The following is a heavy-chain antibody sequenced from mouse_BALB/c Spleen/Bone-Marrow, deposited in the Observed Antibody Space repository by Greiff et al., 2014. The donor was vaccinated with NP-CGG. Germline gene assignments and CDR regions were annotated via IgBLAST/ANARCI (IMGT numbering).Heavy chain of an antibody. J-gene: IGHJ2*01. CDR3: ARHHRYAYYFDY. V-gene: IGHV1S130*01. CDR1: GYTFTNSW. D-gene: IGHD2-14*01. Sequence: QVQLQQSGSVLVRPGASVKLSCKASGYTFTNSWIHWAKQRPGQGLEWIGEIHPNSGNTNFNEKFKVKATLTVDTSSSTAYVDLSSLTAEDSAVYYCARHHRYAYYFDYWGQGTPLTVSS. CDR2: IHPNSGNT.